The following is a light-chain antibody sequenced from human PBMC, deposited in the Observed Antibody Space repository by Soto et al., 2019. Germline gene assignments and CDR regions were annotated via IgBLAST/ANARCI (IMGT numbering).Light chain of an antibody. V-gene: IGLV2-11*01. CDR2: DVT. CDR3: CSYAGSSTWV. Sequence: QSVLTQHRSVSGSPVQSLTLSCTGTSRDVGSFNSVSWYQQHPGKAPQLIIYDVTKRPSGVPDRFAGSKSGNTASLNISGLQADDESDYYCCSYAGSSTWVFGGGTKVTVL. CDR1: SRDVGSFNS. J-gene: IGLJ3*02.